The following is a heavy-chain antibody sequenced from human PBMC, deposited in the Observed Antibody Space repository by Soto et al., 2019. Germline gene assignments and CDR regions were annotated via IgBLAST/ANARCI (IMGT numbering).Heavy chain of an antibody. D-gene: IGHD5-12*01. V-gene: IGHV3-21*01. J-gene: IGHJ5*02. Sequence: GGSLRLSCAASGFTFSSYSMNWVRQAPGKGLEWVSSISSSSSYIYYADSVKGRFTISRDNAKNSLYLQMNSLRAEDMVVYYCARDNIVATMHWFDPWGQGTLVTVSA. CDR1: GFTFSSYS. CDR2: ISSSSSYI. CDR3: ARDNIVATMHWFDP.